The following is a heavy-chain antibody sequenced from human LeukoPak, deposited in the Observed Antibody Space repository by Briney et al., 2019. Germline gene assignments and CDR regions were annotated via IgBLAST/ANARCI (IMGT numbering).Heavy chain of an antibody. Sequence: ASVKVSCKASGYTFTSYYIHWVRQAPGQGLEWMGWINPNSGGTNYAQKFQGRVTMTRDTSISTAYMELSRLRSDDTAVYYCARDGYYDFWSGYSLYFDYWGQGTLFTVSS. J-gene: IGHJ4*02. CDR2: INPNSGGT. V-gene: IGHV1-2*02. CDR1: GYTFTSYY. D-gene: IGHD3-3*01. CDR3: ARDGYYDFWSGYSLYFDY.